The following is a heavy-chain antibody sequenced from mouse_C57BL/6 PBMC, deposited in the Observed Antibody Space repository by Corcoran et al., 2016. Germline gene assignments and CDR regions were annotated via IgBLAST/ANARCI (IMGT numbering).Heavy chain of an antibody. CDR3: ARHEDGGYDYDDEFAY. Sequence: QVQLQQSGAELVKPGASVTLSCKASGYTFTEYTIHWVKQRSGQGLEWIGWFYPGSGSIKYNEKFKDKATLTADKSSSTVYMELSRLTSEDSAVYFCARHEDGGYDYDDEFAYWGQGTLVTVSA. V-gene: IGHV1-62-2*01. D-gene: IGHD2-4*01. CDR1: GYTFTEYT. J-gene: IGHJ3*01. CDR2: FYPGSGSI.